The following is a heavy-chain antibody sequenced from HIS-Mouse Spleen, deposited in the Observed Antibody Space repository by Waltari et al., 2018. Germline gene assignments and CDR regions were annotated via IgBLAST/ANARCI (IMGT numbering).Heavy chain of an antibody. CDR2: ISYDGSTK. V-gene: IGHV3-30*18. CDR3: AKDKHHTFDY. Sequence: QVQLVESGGGVVQPGRSLRLSCAASGFTFSSYGMHVVRQAAGKVEGWVDVISYDGSTKYEADSVKGRFTISRDNSKNTLYLQMNSLRAEDTAVYYCAKDKHHTFDYWGQGTLVTVSS. CDR1: GFTFSSYG. J-gene: IGHJ4*02.